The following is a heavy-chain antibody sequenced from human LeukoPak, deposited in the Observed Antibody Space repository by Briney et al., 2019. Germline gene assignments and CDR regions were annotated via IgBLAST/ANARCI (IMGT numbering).Heavy chain of an antibody. CDR3: AKAGNGFGY. J-gene: IGHJ4*02. V-gene: IGHV3-7*01. Sequence: GGSLRLSCAASGFTFSTNWMSWVRQAPGKGLEWVANIKQGGSEKSYVDSVKGRFTISRDNAKSSLYLQMNSLRVEDTAVYYCAKAGNGFGYWGQGALVTVSS. D-gene: IGHD2-8*01. CDR2: IKQGGSEK. CDR1: GFTFSTNW.